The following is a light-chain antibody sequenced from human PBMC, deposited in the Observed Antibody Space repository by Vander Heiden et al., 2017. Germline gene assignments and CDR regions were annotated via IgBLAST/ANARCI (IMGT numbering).Light chain of an antibody. Sequence: SSELTQDPAVSVALGQTVRITCQGDSLRSYYASWYQQKPGQAPVLVIYGKNNRPSGIPDRFSGSSSGNTASLTITGAQAEAEADYYCNSRDSSGNHWVFGGGTKLTVL. CDR1: SLRSYY. V-gene: IGLV3-19*01. CDR3: NSRDSSGNHWV. J-gene: IGLJ3*02. CDR2: GKN.